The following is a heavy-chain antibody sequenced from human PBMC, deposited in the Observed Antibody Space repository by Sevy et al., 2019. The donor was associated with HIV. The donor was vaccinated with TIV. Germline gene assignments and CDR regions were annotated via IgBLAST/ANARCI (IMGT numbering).Heavy chain of an antibody. J-gene: IGHJ4*02. Sequence: SETLSLTCTVSGGSITSLYWNWIRQPPGKGLEWIANIYYNGHINYNPSLKSRVTLSLDTTKNQFSLRLSSVTAADTAMYYCAGENTWGRGYSWGQGTLVTVSS. CDR1: GGSITSLY. CDR3: AGENTWGRGYS. D-gene: IGHD1-26*01. V-gene: IGHV4-59*08. CDR2: IYYNGHI.